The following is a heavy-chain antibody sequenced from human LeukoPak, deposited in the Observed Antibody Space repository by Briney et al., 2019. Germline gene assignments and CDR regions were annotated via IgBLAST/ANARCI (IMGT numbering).Heavy chain of an antibody. J-gene: IGHJ4*02. Sequence: GGSLRLSCAASGFTFSSYAMHWVRHAPGKGLEWVAVISYDGSNKYYADSVKGRFTISRDNSKNTLYLQMNSLRAEDTAVYYYARAGQIIVGATSLDYWGQGTLVTVSS. CDR3: ARAGQIIVGATSLDY. D-gene: IGHD1-26*01. V-gene: IGHV3-30-3*01. CDR2: ISYDGSNK. CDR1: GFTFSSYA.